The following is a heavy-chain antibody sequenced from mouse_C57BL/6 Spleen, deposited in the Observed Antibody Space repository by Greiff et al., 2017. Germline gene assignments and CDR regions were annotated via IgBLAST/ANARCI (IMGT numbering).Heavy chain of an antibody. J-gene: IGHJ1*03. CDR1: GYTFTSYW. CDR2: IDPSDSYT. V-gene: IGHV1-59*01. Sequence: QVQLQQPGAELVRPGTSVKLSCKASGYTFTSYWMHWVKQRPGQGLEWIGVIDPSDSYTNYNQKFKGKATLTVDTSSSTAYMQLSSLTSEDSAVYYCARNPTTVAYFDVWGTGTTVTVSS. D-gene: IGHD1-1*01. CDR3: ARNPTTVAYFDV.